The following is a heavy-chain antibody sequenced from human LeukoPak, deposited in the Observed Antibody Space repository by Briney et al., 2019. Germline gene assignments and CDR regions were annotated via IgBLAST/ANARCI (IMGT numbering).Heavy chain of an antibody. CDR1: GGSMTSSSYK. CDR3: ARHLTYDGNNYAALVIRHNWFDP. D-gene: IGHD3-22*01. Sequence: SETLSLTCTVSGGSMTSSSYKWGWIRQSPGKRLEWIGSTDYSGSASYTPSLKSRVTISVDTSKNQFSLRLTSVTAADTAVYYCARHLTYDGNNYAALVIRHNWFDPWGQGTLVTVSS. V-gene: IGHV4-39*01. CDR2: TDYSGSA. J-gene: IGHJ5*02.